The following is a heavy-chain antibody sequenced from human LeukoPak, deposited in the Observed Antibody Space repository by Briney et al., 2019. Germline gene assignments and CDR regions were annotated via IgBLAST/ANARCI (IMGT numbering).Heavy chain of an antibody. D-gene: IGHD3-3*01. CDR1: GFAFSTYA. V-gene: IGHV3-23*01. CDR2: ISGSGDNT. J-gene: IGHJ2*01. CDR3: AKTPWNWYFDL. Sequence: GGSLRLPCAASGFAFSTYAMTWVRQAPGEGLEWVSAISGSGDNTYYADSVKGRFTISRDNSKNTLYLQMNSLRAEDTAVYFCAKTPWNWYFDLWGRGTLVTVSS.